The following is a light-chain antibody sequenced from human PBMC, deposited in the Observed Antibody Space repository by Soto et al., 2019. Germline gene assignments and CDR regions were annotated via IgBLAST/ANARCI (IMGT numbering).Light chain of an antibody. CDR2: SNI. J-gene: IGLJ1*01. Sequence: QSALTQPPSVSGTPGQRVTISCSGTTSNIGSNPVNWYQQLPGTAPKLLIYSNIQRPSGVPDRLSGSKSGTSASLAIRGLQSEDEADYYCAAWDDSLNGYVFGTGTKLTVL. CDR1: TSNIGSNP. V-gene: IGLV1-44*01. CDR3: AAWDDSLNGYV.